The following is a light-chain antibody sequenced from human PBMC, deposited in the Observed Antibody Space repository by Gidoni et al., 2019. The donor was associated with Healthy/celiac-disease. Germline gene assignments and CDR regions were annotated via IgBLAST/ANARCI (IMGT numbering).Light chain of an antibody. J-gene: IGKJ1*01. CDR1: QSISSY. CDR2: AAS. V-gene: IGKV1-39*01. CDR3: QQSYCTPPWT. Sequence: DMQLTQYPTSLSASVGDRVTITCPASQSISSYVNWYQQKPGKAPQLLIFAASSLQSGVPSRFSGSGSSTAFTLTISSLQPEDFATYYCQQSYCTPPWTFGQGTKVEIK.